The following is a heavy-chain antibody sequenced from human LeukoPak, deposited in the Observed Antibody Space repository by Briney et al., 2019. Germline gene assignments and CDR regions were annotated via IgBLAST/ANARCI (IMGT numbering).Heavy chain of an antibody. CDR1: GFTFSSYS. V-gene: IGHV3-21*01. J-gene: IGHJ6*02. Sequence: GGSLRLSCAASGFTFSSYSMNWVRQAPGKGLEWVSSISSSSSYIHYADSVKGRFTISRDNAKNSLYLQMNSLRAEDTAVYYCASLLTYPDLSYSGYDLYYYYGMDVWGQGTTVTVSS. CDR3: ASLLTYPDLSYSGYDLYYYYGMDV. CDR2: ISSSSSYI. D-gene: IGHD5-12*01.